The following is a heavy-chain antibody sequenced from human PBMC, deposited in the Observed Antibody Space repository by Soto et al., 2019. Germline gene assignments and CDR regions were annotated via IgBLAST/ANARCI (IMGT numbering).Heavy chain of an antibody. CDR2: IKQDGSEK. D-gene: IGHD5-18*01. J-gene: IGHJ4*02. Sequence: GGSLRLSCAASGFTFSSYWMSWVRQAPGKGLEWVANIKQDGSEKYYVDSVKGRFTISRDNAKNSLYLQMNSLRAEDTAVYYCARDNHRIQLWLLYYFDYWGQGTLVTVSS. CDR3: ARDNHRIQLWLLYYFDY. V-gene: IGHV3-7*01. CDR1: GFTFSSYW.